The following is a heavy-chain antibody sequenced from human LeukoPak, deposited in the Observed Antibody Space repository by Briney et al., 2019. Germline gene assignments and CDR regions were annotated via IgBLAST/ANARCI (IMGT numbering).Heavy chain of an antibody. Sequence: SETLSLTCTVSGGSISSYYWGWIRQPPGKGLEWIGYIYYSGSTNYNPSLKSRVTISVDTSKNQFSLKLSSVTAADTAVYYCARAVVWGSYRPLDYWGQGTLVTVSS. V-gene: IGHV4-59*08. CDR1: GGSISSYY. CDR2: IYYSGST. J-gene: IGHJ4*02. CDR3: ARAVVWGSYRPLDY. D-gene: IGHD3-16*02.